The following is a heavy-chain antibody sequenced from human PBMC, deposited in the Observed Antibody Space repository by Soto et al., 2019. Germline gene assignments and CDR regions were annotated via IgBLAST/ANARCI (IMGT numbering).Heavy chain of an antibody. J-gene: IGHJ6*02. D-gene: IGHD7-27*01. CDR3: ASGHLPWDYHSYGMDV. Sequence: VTLVESGGGLVQPGGSLRLSCVASGFTFTTSCLHWVRQAPGKGLEYLSAISNDGVHTYYANSVKDRFTISRDNSKATLYLHMVSLTPEDMAVYYCASGHLPWDYHSYGMDVWGQGTPVTVSS. CDR1: GFTFTTSC. CDR2: ISNDGVHT. V-gene: IGHV3-64*01.